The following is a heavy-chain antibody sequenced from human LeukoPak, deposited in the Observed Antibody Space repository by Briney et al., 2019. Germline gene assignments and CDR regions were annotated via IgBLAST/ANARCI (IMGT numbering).Heavy chain of an antibody. Sequence: GGSLRLSCAASGFIFSSYSMSWVRQAPGKGLEWVSSISTSSSYIYYADSVKGRFTISRDNAKNSLYLQMNSLRAEDTAVYYCARGGSGSYYPDYWGQGTLVTVSS. CDR1: GFIFSSYS. D-gene: IGHD3-10*01. CDR2: ISTSSSYI. CDR3: ARGGSGSYYPDY. V-gene: IGHV3-21*01. J-gene: IGHJ4*02.